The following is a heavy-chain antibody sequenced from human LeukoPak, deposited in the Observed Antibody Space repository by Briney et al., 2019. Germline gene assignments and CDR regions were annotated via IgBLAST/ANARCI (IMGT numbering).Heavy chain of an antibody. D-gene: IGHD6-13*01. V-gene: IGHV4-39*01. CDR1: GGSISSSSYY. J-gene: IGHJ4*02. CDR2: IYYSGRT. Sequence: NPSETLSLTCTVSGGSISSSSYYWGWIRQPPGKGLEWIGSIYYSGRTYYNPSLKSRVTISMDTSKNQFSLKLSSVTAADTAVYYCTRLAATGTRRFDYWGQGTLVTVSS. CDR3: TRLAATGTRRFDY.